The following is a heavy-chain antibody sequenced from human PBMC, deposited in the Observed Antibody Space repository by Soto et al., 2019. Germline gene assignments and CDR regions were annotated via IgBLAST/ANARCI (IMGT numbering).Heavy chain of an antibody. J-gene: IGHJ1*01. Sequence: PGGSLRLSCAASGFTFSSCAMSWVRQAPGKGLEWVSAISGSGGSTYYADSVKGRFTISRDNSKNTLYLQMNSLRAEDTAVYYCAKEVRSRFGVVIDSHYYWRQGTFVTVSS. CDR3: AKEVRSRFGVVIDSHYY. CDR2: ISGSGGST. V-gene: IGHV3-23*01. CDR1: GFTFSSCA. D-gene: IGHD3-16*02.